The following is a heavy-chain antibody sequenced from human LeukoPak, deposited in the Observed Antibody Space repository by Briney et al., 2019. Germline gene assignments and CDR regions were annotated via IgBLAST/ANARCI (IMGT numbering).Heavy chain of an antibody. D-gene: IGHD5-12*01. CDR1: GGSISSYY. Sequence: SETLSLTCTVSGGSISSYYWSWIRQPPGKGLEWIGYIYYSGSTNYNPSLKSRVTISVDTSKNQFSLKLSSVTAAGTAVYYCARGATIPNRFDYWGQGTLVTVSS. V-gene: IGHV4-59*01. J-gene: IGHJ4*02. CDR2: IYYSGST. CDR3: ARGATIPNRFDY.